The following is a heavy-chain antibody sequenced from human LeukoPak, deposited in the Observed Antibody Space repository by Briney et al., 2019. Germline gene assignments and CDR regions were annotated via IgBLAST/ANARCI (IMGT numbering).Heavy chain of an antibody. D-gene: IGHD3-10*01. V-gene: IGHV4-34*01. CDR1: GESFSGHY. J-gene: IGHJ4*02. CDR3: ARPRYGSGSLDS. CDR2: INHSGST. Sequence: SETLSLTCAVYGESFSGHYWTWIRQPPGRGLEWIGEINHSGSTTSNPSLNNRVTISVDTSKNQFSLKLASVTAADTAVYYCARPRYGSGSLDSWGQGTLVTVSS.